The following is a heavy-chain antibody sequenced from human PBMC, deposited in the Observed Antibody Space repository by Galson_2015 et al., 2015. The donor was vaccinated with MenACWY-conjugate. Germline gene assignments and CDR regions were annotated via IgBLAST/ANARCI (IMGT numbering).Heavy chain of an antibody. CDR2: ISFGGDST. CDR1: GFTFNNYV. V-gene: IGHV3-23*01. Sequence: SLRLSCAASGFTFNNYVMNWVRQAPGKGLEWVSTISFGGDSTYYTDSVKGRFTISRDNSKNTLYLQMNSLRAEDTAVYYCARRSLTAPGDFDYWGQGTLVTVSS. CDR3: ARRSLTAPGDFDY. J-gene: IGHJ4*02. D-gene: IGHD6-13*01.